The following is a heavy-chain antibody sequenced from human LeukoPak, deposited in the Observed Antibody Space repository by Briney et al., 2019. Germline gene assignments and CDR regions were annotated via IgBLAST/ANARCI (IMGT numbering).Heavy chain of an antibody. CDR1: GGSISSYY. CDR2: IYTSGST. D-gene: IGHD3-22*01. J-gene: IGHJ4*02. CDR3: ARESRYYDSSGYSQYYFDY. V-gene: IGHV4-4*07. Sequence: PSETLSLTCTVSGGSISSYYWSWIRQPAGKGLEWIGRIYTSGSTNYNPSLKSRVTMSVDTSKNQFSLKLSSVTAADTAVYYCARESRYYDSSGYSQYYFDYWGQGTLVTVSS.